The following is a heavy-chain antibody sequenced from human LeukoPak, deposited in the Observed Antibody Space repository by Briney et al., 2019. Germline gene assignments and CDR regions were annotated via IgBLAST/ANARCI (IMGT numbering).Heavy chain of an antibody. CDR3: AKDHGIAAAANEGDAFDI. Sequence: PGRSLRLSCAASGFTFSSYGMHWVRQAPGNGLDRVAFISYDGSNKYYADSVKCRFTISRDNSKNTLYLQMPSLRAEDTAVYYCAKDHGIAAAANEGDAFDIWGQGTMVTVSS. D-gene: IGHD6-13*01. CDR1: GFTFSSYG. V-gene: IGHV3-30*18. J-gene: IGHJ3*02. CDR2: ISYDGSNK.